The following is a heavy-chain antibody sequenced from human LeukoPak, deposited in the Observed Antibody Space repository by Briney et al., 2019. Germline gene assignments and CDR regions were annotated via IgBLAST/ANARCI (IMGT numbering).Heavy chain of an antibody. CDR2: IYTSGST. J-gene: IGHJ5*02. CDR3: ARVNPFYDFWSGYLDNWFGP. V-gene: IGHV4-4*07. Sequence: SETLSLTCTVSGGSISSYYWSWIRQPAGKGLEWIGRIYTSGSTNYNPSLKSRVTMSVDTSKNQFSLKLSSVTAADTAVYYCARVNPFYDFWSGYLDNWFGPWGQGTLVTISS. CDR1: GGSISSYY. D-gene: IGHD3-3*01.